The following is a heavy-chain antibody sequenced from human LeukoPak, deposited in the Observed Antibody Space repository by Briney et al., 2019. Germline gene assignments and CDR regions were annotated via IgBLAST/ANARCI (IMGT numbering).Heavy chain of an antibody. D-gene: IGHD2-2*03. CDR2: IYHNGDT. Sequence: SETLSLTCAVYGGSFSGYYWSWIRQTPGKGLEWIGYIYHNGDTRYNPSLKSRVTMSVDTSKNQFSLKLNSVTPADTAVYYCARDGYGPTDYWGKGSLVTVSS. CDR3: ARDGYGPTDY. CDR1: GGSFSGYY. V-gene: IGHV4-59*01. J-gene: IGHJ4*02.